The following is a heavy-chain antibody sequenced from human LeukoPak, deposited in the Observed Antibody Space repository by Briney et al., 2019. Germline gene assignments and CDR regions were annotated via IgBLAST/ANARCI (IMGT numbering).Heavy chain of an antibody. CDR1: GYTYSSYG. J-gene: IGHJ4*02. CDR2: ISAYNGDT. V-gene: IGHV1-18*01. D-gene: IGHD2-15*01. CDR3: ARGPYCNGVTCYSQYIDY. Sequence: ASVKVSCKASGYTYSSYGISWVRQAPGQGLEWMGWISAYNGDTNYAQKLQGRVTMTTDTSTSTAYMELRSLRSDDTAVYYCARGPYCNGVTCYSQYIDYWGQGTLVTVSS.